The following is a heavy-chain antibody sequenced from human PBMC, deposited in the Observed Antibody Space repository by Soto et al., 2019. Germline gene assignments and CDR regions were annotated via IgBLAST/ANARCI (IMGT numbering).Heavy chain of an antibody. J-gene: IGHJ4*02. CDR1: GGSISSGGYY. D-gene: IGHD3-22*01. V-gene: IGHV4-61*08. Sequence: SETLSLTCTVSGGSISSGGYYWSWIRQPPGKGLEWIGVFYNGGSTNYNPSLKSRVTISVDTSKNQFSLKLSSATAADTAVYYCASSNNYDSSVFTDYCGQGTLVTVSS. CDR2: FYNGGST. CDR3: ASSNNYDSSVFTDY.